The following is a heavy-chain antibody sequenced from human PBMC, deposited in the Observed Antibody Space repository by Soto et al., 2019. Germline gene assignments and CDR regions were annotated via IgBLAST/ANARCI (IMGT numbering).Heavy chain of an antibody. CDR3: ARVRGEYDFWSGYLNWFDP. CDR1: GYTFTSYG. Sequence: ASVMVSCKASGYTFTSYGISWVRQAPGQGLEWMGWISAYNGNTNYAQKLQGRVTMTTDTSTSTAYMELRSLRSDDTAVYYCARVRGEYDFWSGYLNWFDPWGQGTLVTVSS. J-gene: IGHJ5*02. D-gene: IGHD3-3*01. V-gene: IGHV1-18*01. CDR2: ISAYNGNT.